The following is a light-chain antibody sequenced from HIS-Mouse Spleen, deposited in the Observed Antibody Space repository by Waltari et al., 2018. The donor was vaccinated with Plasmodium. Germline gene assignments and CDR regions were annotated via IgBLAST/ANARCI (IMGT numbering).Light chain of an antibody. CDR1: SSDIGSYNL. V-gene: IGLV2-23*03. CDR3: CSSAGSSTFVV. Sequence: QSAPAQPTSVSGSPGQSSTVSCTGTSSDIGSYNLVSGYQQHPGKAPKLMIYEGSKRPSGVSKRFSGSNSGKTASLTISGLQAEDEADYYCCSSAGSSTFVVFGGGTKLTVL. J-gene: IGLJ2*01. CDR2: EGS.